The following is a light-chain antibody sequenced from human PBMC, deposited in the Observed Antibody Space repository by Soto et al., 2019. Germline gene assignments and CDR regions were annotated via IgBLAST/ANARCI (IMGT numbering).Light chain of an antibody. Sequence: QSALTQPPSASGSPGQSVTISCTGTSNYVSWYQQHPGKAPKLIIYEVTKRPSGVPDRFSGSKSGNTASLTVSGLQAEDEADYYCSSSAGFGNLVFGGGTKVTVL. V-gene: IGLV2-8*01. CDR2: EVT. J-gene: IGLJ2*01. CDR1: SNY. CDR3: SSSAGFGNLV.